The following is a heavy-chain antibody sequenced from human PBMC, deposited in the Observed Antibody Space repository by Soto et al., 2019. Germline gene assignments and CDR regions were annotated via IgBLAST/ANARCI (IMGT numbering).Heavy chain of an antibody. CDR3: AREIGSGSYLPYYYYYMDV. Sequence: GGSLRLSCAASGFTFSDHYMDWVRQAPGKGLEWVGRTRNKANSYTTEYAASVKGRFTISRDDSKNSLYLQMSSLKTEDTAVYYCAREIGSGSYLPYYYYYMDVWGKGTTVTVSS. V-gene: IGHV3-72*01. CDR2: TRNKANSYTT. CDR1: GFTFSDHY. J-gene: IGHJ6*03. D-gene: IGHD3-10*01.